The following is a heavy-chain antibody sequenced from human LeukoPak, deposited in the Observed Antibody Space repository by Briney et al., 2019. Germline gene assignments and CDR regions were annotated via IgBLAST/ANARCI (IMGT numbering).Heavy chain of an antibody. CDR1: GFTFSNYA. CDR3: ATEDVSYSRSPGFDY. J-gene: IGHJ4*02. V-gene: IGHV3-21*01. D-gene: IGHD1-26*01. Sequence: GGSLRLSCAASGFTFSNYALNWVRQAPGKGLEWVSSISSSSSYIYYADSVKGRFTISRDNAKNSLYLQMNSLRAEDTAVYYCATEDVSYSRSPGFDYWGQGTLVTVSS. CDR2: ISSSSSYI.